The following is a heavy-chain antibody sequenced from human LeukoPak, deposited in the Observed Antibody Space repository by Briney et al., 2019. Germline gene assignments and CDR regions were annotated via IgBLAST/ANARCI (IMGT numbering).Heavy chain of an antibody. Sequence: PGGSLRLSCAASGFTFSTYAMTWVRQAPGKGLEWVSGINSNGDEIYYADSVRGRFTISRDDSNNALYLQMDSLRAEDTGVYYCANWIGSSSRDYWGQGTLVTVSS. J-gene: IGHJ4*02. V-gene: IGHV3-23*01. CDR3: ANWIGSSSRDY. CDR1: GFTFSTYA. D-gene: IGHD6-6*01. CDR2: INSNGDEI.